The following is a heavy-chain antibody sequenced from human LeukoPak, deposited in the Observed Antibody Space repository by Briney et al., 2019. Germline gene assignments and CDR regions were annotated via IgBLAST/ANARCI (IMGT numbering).Heavy chain of an antibody. CDR1: GGSISTYY. V-gene: IGHV4-4*07. J-gene: IGHJ3*02. Sequence: SETLSLTCTVSGGSISTYYWSWIRQAAGKGLEWIGRIYTSGSSNYNPSLKSRVTLSLDTSKNQFSLKLTSVTAADTAVYYCARDAEYSRSSFAFDIWGQGTMVTVSS. D-gene: IGHD6-6*01. CDR3: ARDAEYSRSSFAFDI. CDR2: IYTSGSS.